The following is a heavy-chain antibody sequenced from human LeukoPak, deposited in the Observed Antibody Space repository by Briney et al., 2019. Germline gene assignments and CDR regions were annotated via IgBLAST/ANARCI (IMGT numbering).Heavy chain of an antibody. D-gene: IGHD3-3*02. CDR2: INHSGST. V-gene: IGHV4-34*01. Sequence: PSETLTLTCAVYGGSFSGYYWSWIGQPPGKGLEWIGEINHSGSTNYNPSLKSRVTISVDTSKNQFSLKLSSVTAADTSVYYCARRLGGSFFGDYFDYWGQGTLVTVSS. CDR3: ARRLGGSFFGDYFDY. CDR1: GGSFSGYY. J-gene: IGHJ4*02.